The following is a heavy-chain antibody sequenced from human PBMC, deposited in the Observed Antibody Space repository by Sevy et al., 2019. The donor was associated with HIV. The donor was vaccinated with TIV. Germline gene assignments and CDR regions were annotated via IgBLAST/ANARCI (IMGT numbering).Heavy chain of an antibody. CDR2: FDRTDIT. CDR3: VRDERAIASHFDY. V-gene: IGHV3-48*02. D-gene: IGHD2-21*01. J-gene: IGHJ4*02. CDR1: GFTLSSYS. Sequence: GGSLRLSCEASGFTLSSYSMNWVRQSPEKGLEWVATFDRTDITHYADSVKGRFIISRDTGKNSLFLQMNSLRDDDTAMYFCVRDERAIASHFDYWGRGTLVTVSS.